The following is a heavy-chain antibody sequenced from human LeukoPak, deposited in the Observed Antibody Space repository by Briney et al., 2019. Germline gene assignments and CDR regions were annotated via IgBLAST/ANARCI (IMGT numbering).Heavy chain of an antibody. V-gene: IGHV4-34*01. CDR3: ARYCSSTSCYLTTFDY. CDR2: INHSGST. J-gene: IGHJ4*02. Sequence: SETLSLTCAVYGGSFSGYYWSWIRQPPGKGLEWIGEINHSGSTNYNPSLKSRVTISVDTSKNQFSLKLSSVTAADTAVYYCARYCSSTSCYLTTFDYWGQGTLVTVSS. D-gene: IGHD2-2*01. CDR1: GGSFSGYY.